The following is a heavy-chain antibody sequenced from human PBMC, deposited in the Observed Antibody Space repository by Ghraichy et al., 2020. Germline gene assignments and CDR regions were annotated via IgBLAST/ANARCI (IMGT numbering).Heavy chain of an antibody. Sequence: GESLNISCAASGFTFSSYWMHWVRQAPGKGLVWVSRINSDGSSTSYADSVKGRFTISRDNAKNTLYLQMNSLRAEDTAVYYCARGVVVSDYWGQGTLVTVSS. J-gene: IGHJ4*02. D-gene: IGHD3-22*01. CDR2: INSDGSST. V-gene: IGHV3-74*01. CDR3: ARGVVVSDY. CDR1: GFTFSSYW.